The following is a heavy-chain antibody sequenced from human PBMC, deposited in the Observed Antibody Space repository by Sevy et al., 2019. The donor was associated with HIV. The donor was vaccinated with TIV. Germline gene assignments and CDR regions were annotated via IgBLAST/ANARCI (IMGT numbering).Heavy chain of an antibody. D-gene: IGHD3-10*01. Sequence: GGSLRLSCAASGFTVSSNYMSWVRQAPGKGLEWVSDIYSGGSTYYADSVKGRFTISSDNSKNTLYLQMNSLRAEDTAVYYCARDLTMVRGIDHYYYYYGMDVWGQGTTVTVSS. CDR1: GFTVSSNY. V-gene: IGHV3-53*01. CDR2: IYSGGST. CDR3: ARDLTMVRGIDHYYYYYGMDV. J-gene: IGHJ6*02.